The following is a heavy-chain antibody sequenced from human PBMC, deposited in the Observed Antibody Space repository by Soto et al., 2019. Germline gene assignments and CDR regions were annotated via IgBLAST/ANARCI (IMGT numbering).Heavy chain of an antibody. Sequence: QVQLLESGGGVVQPGRSLRLSCAASGFTFSSYAMHWVRQAPGKGLEWVAVISYDGSNKYYAESVKGRFTISRDNSKNTRCMHMNSLSGEDTAVYYCARDRHDFWRGYYRVFWYYYGMDVWGHGTTVTVSS. J-gene: IGHJ6*02. D-gene: IGHD3-3*01. CDR3: ARDRHDFWRGYYRVFWYYYGMDV. CDR2: ISYDGSNK. CDR1: GFTFSSYA. V-gene: IGHV3-30-3*01.